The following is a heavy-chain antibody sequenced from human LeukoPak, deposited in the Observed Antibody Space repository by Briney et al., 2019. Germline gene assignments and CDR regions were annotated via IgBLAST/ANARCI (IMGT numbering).Heavy chain of an antibody. CDR1: GFTFSSYE. J-gene: IGHJ4*02. V-gene: IGHV3-48*03. CDR3: AKSFLD. CDR2: ISSGCSTI. Sequence: GGSLRLSCAASGFTFSSYEMNWVRQAPGRGLEWVSHISSGCSTIYYADSVKGRFTISRDNAKNSLYLQMNSLRAEDTAVYYCAKSFLDWGQGTLVTVSS. D-gene: IGHD3-3*01.